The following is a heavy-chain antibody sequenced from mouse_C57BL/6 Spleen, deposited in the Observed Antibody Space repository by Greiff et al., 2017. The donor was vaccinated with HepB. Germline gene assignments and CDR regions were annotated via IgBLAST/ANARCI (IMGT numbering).Heavy chain of an antibody. CDR1: GYTFTSYW. Sequence: VQLQQPGAELVKPGASVKLSCKASGYTFTSYWMHWVKRRPGQGLEWIGMIHPNSGSTNYNEKFKSKATLTVDKSSSTAYMQLSSLTSEDSAVYYCARGVTTGSYWYFDVWGTGTTVTVSS. CDR3: ARGVTTGSYWYFDV. J-gene: IGHJ1*03. D-gene: IGHD2-2*01. CDR2: IHPNSGST. V-gene: IGHV1-64*01.